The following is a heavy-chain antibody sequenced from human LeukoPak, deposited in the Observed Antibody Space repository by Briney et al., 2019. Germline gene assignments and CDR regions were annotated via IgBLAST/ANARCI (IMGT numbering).Heavy chain of an antibody. D-gene: IGHD6-13*01. CDR2: ISSGDTTI. V-gene: IGHV3-48*03. CDR3: ARERFSS. J-gene: IGHJ4*02. CDR1: GFTFSSYE. Sequence: PGGSLRLSCAASGFTFSSYEMNWVRQAPGKGLEWVSYISSGDTTIKYADSVKGRFTISRDNAKNSLFLQMNSLRAEDTAVYYCARERFSSWGQGTLVTVSS.